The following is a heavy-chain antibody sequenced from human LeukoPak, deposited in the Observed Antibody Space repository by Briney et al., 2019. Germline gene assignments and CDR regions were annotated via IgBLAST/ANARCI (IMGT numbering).Heavy chain of an antibody. CDR1: GCFISSGGYY. CDR3: ARDDTASGAVDY. D-gene: IGHD2-15*01. J-gene: IGHJ4*02. CDR2: IYYSGST. V-gene: IGHV4-31*03. Sequence: SETLSLTCTVSGCFISSGGYYWSWIRQHPGKGLEWIGYIYYSGSTYYNPSLKSRVTISVDTSKNQFSLKLSSVTAADTAVYYCARDDTASGAVDYWGQGTLVTVSS.